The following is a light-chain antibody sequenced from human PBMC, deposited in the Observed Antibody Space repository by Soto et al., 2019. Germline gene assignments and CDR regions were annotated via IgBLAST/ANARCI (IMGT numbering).Light chain of an antibody. J-gene: IGKJ5*01. CDR2: GAS. CDR3: QQYNNWPFIT. CDR1: QTVRNN. Sequence: EIVLTQSPGTLSLSPGERATLSCRASQTVRNNYLAWYQQKPGQSPRLLIYGASSRATGIPARFSGSGSGTEFTLTISSLQSEDFAVYYCQQYNNWPFITFGQGTRLEIK. V-gene: IGKV3-15*01.